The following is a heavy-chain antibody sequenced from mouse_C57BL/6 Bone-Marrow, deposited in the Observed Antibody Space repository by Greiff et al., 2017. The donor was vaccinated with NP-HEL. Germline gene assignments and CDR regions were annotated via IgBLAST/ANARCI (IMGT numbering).Heavy chain of an antibody. CDR1: GYTFTSYW. CDR3: ARKSSYYYGSRVYYFDY. D-gene: IGHD1-1*01. CDR2: IDPSDSYT. V-gene: IGHV1-69*01. Sequence: QVQLQQPGAELVMPGASVKLSCKASGYTFTSYWMHWVKQRPGQGLEWIGEIDPSDSYTNYIQKFKGKSTLTVDKSSSTAYMQLSSLTSEDSAVYYCARKSSYYYGSRVYYFDYWGQGTTLTVSS. J-gene: IGHJ2*01.